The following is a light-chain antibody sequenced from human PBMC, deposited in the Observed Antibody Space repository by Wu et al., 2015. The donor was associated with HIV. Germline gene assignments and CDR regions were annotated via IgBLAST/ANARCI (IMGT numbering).Light chain of an antibody. CDR1: QSVGTY. J-gene: IGKJ5*01. CDR3: QQRNNWPLT. V-gene: IGKV3-11*01. Sequence: EIVLTQSPGTLSLSPGERATLSCRASQSVGTYLAWYQQKPGQSPRLLIYNASKRATGIPPRFSGIGSGTDFTLTITSLDPEDFALYYCQQRNNWPLTFGQGTRLDIK. CDR2: NAS.